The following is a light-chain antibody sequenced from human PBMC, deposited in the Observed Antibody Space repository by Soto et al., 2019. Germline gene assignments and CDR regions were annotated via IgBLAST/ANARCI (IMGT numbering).Light chain of an antibody. J-gene: IGLJ1*01. CDR1: SSDVGGYNY. CDR2: EVI. V-gene: IGLV2-14*01. Sequence: QSALTQPASVSGSPGQSITISCTGTSSDVGGYNYVSWYQQHPGKAPKLMIYEVINRPSGVSDRFSGSKSGNTASLIISGLRAEDEADYYCSSYTSRVTYVFGTGTKVTVL. CDR3: SSYTSRVTYV.